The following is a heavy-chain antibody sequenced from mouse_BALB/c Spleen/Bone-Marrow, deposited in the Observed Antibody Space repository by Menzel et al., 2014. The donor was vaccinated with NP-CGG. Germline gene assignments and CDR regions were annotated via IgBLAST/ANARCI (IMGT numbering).Heavy chain of an antibody. V-gene: IGHV1-82*01. CDR1: GYAFSSSW. J-gene: IGHJ2*01. Sequence: QVQLQQSGPELVKPGASVKISCKASGYAFSSSWMNWVKQRPGHGLEWIGRIYPGDGDTNYNGKFKGKATLTADKSSSTAYMQLSSLTSVDSAVYFCARDHGSSYGGVDYWGQGTTLTVSS. D-gene: IGHD1-1*01. CDR3: ARDHGSSYGGVDY. CDR2: IYPGDGDT.